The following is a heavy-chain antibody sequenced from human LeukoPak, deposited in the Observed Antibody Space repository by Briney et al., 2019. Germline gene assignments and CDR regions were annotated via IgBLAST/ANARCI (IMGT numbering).Heavy chain of an antibody. CDR1: GFTFGDYY. CDR3: ARAPLGMVRGVTMDV. CDR2: ISSSGSTI. D-gene: IGHD3-10*01. J-gene: IGHJ6*03. V-gene: IGHV3-11*01. Sequence: PGRSLRLACAASGFTFGDYYMTWVRQAPGKGLEWISYISSSGSTIYYAGSVKGRFTISRDNAKNSLYLQMNSLRAEDTAVYYCARAPLGMVRGVTMDVWGKGTTVTVSS.